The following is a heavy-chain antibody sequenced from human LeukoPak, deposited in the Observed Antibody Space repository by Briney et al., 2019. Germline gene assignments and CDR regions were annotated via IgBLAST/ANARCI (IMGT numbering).Heavy chain of an antibody. D-gene: IGHD6-13*01. CDR2: ISGSGGVT. V-gene: IGHV3-23*01. J-gene: IGHJ5*02. Sequence: GGSLRLSCAASGFTFSSYAMSWVRQAPGKGLEWVSAISGSGGVTYYADSVKGRFTISRDNSKNSLYSQMNSLTAEDTALYYCAKAGSSSPRGWFDPWGQGTLVTVSS. CDR1: GFTFSSYA. CDR3: AKAGSSSPRGWFDP.